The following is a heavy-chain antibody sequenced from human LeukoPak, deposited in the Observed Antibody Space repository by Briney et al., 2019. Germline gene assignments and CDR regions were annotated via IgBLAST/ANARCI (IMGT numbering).Heavy chain of an antibody. CDR1: GGSVSSGSYY. V-gene: IGHV4-61*01. CDR2: IYYSGST. CDR3: ARDRSYSSSWYYYYYGMDV. D-gene: IGHD6-13*01. J-gene: IGHJ6*02. Sequence: SETLSLTCTVSGGSVSSGSYYWSWIRQPPGKGLEWIGYIYYSGSTNYNPSLKSRVTISVDTSKNQFSLKLSSVTAADTAVYYCARDRSYSSSWYYYYYGMDVWGQGTTVTVSS.